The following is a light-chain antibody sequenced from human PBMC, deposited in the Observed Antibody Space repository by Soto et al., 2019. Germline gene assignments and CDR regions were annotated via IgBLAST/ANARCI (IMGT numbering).Light chain of an antibody. Sequence: EIVLTQSPGTLSLSPGERATLCCRASQSVSSSYLAWYQQKPGQAPRLLIYDASSRATGIPDRFSGSGSGTDFTLTISRLEPEDFAVYYCQQYGSSPRTFGQGTKVDIK. J-gene: IGKJ1*01. CDR3: QQYGSSPRT. CDR1: QSVSSSY. V-gene: IGKV3-20*01. CDR2: DAS.